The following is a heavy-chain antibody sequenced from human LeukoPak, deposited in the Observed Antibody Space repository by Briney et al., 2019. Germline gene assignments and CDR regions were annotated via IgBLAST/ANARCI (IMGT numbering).Heavy chain of an antibody. CDR2: XXXDGSST. J-gene: IGHJ1*01. CDR1: GFTFSSYW. CDR3: AKEAYCSSTSCYRRYFQH. Sequence: PGGSLRLSCAASGFTFSSYWMHWVRQAPGKGLXXXXXXXXDGSSTSYADSVKGRFTISRDNAKNTLYLQMNSLRAEDTAVYYCAKEAYCSSTSCYRRYFQHWGQGTLVTVSS. D-gene: IGHD2-2*01. V-gene: IGHV3-74*01.